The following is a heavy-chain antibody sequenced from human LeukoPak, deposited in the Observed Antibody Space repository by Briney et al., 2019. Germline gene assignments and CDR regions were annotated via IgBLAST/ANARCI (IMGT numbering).Heavy chain of an antibody. Sequence: GGSLRLSCAASGFTVSSNYMSWVRQAPGKGLEWVSVIYSGGSTYYADSVKGRFTISGDNSKNTLYLQMNSLRAEDTAVYYCARGIAAAGTSYFDYWGQGTLVTVSS. CDR3: ARGIAAAGTSYFDY. D-gene: IGHD6-13*01. J-gene: IGHJ4*02. V-gene: IGHV3-66*01. CDR1: GFTVSSNY. CDR2: IYSGGST.